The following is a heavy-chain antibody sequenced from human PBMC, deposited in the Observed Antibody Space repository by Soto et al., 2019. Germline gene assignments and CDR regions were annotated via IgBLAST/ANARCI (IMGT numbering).Heavy chain of an antibody. V-gene: IGHV1-18*01. Sequence: ASVKVSCKASGYTFNKYGFNWVRQAPGQGLEWMGRISAFNDYTNLAQKFQGRVTLTTDASTNTAYMELQILRSDDTAMYYCARGRGVVIPAGTPDAFDVWGLGTKVTVSS. CDR2: ISAFNDYT. D-gene: IGHD6-13*01. J-gene: IGHJ3*01. CDR1: GYTFNKYG. CDR3: ARGRGVVIPAGTPDAFDV.